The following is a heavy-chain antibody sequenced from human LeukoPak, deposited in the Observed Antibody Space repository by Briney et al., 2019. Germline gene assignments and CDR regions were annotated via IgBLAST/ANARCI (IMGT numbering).Heavy chain of an antibody. J-gene: IGHJ4*02. CDR2: IKGDGSVQ. CDR3: ARDLPYYDSSGYYGL. D-gene: IGHD3-22*01. Sequence: GGSLRLSCVASGFTFSTSWMNWVRQAPGKGLEWVANIKGDGSVQSYVDSVKGRFTISRDNAKNSLYLQMNSLRAEDTAVYYCARDLPYYDSSGYYGLWGQGTLVTVSS. CDR1: GFTFSTSW. V-gene: IGHV3-7*01.